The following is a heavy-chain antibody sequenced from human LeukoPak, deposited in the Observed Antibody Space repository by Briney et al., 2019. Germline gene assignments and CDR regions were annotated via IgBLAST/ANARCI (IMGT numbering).Heavy chain of an antibody. V-gene: IGHV3-73*01. J-gene: IGHJ4*02. CDR2: IASRSNNYAT. D-gene: IGHD2-21*01. Sequence: GGSLRLSCAASGFTFSGSALHWVRQAPGKGLEWVGRIASRSNNYATAYAESVTGRFTVSRADSKSTSYLEMNSLKTEDTAVYYCTRHPPRDAITRGARFDYWGEGALVTVSS. CDR1: GFTFSGSA. CDR3: TRHPPRDAITRGARFDY.